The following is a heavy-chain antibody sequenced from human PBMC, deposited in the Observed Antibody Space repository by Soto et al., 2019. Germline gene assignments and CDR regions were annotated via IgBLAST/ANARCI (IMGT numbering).Heavy chain of an antibody. CDR2: ISSSSSYI. V-gene: IGHV3-21*01. CDR3: ARDRVVTTEWDSYYYYYGMDV. Sequence: GGSLRLSCAASGFTFSSYSMNWVRQAPGKGLEWVSSISSSSSYIYYADSVKGRFTISRDNAKNSLYLQMNSLRAEDTAVYYCARDRVVTTEWDSYYYYYGMDVWGQGTTVTVSS. D-gene: IGHD2-21*02. CDR1: GFTFSSYS. J-gene: IGHJ6*02.